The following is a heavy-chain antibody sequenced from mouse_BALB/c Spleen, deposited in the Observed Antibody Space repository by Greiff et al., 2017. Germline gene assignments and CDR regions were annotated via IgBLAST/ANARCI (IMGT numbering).Heavy chain of an antibody. J-gene: IGHJ2*01. Sequence: QVQLQQSGAELARPGASVKMSCKASGYTFTSYTMHWVKQRPGQGLEWIGYINPSSGYTNYNQKFKDKATLTADKSSSTAYMQLSSLTSEDSAVYYCARTPHSTVVATRFDYWGQGTTLTVS. V-gene: IGHV1-4*01. CDR1: GYTFTSYT. D-gene: IGHD1-1*01. CDR3: ARTPHSTVVATRFDY. CDR2: INPSSGYT.